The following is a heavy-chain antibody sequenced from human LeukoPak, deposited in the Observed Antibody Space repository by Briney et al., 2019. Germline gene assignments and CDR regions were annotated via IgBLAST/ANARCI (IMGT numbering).Heavy chain of an antibody. J-gene: IGHJ6*04. Sequence: KVSCKASGGTFSSYAISWVRQAPGQGLEWMGGIIPIFGTANYAQKFQGRVTITADESTSTAYMELSSLRSEDTAVYYCARDDELLGYYYYGMDVWSKGTTVTVSS. V-gene: IGHV1-69*01. D-gene: IGHD2-15*01. CDR3: ARDDELLGYYYYGMDV. CDR2: IIPIFGTA. CDR1: GGTFSSYA.